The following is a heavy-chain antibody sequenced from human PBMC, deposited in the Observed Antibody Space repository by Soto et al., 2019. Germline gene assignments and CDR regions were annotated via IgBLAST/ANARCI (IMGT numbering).Heavy chain of an antibody. J-gene: IGHJ3*01. D-gene: IGHD3-22*01. Sequence: VQLVQSGAEVKKPGASVKISCKASGYTFTTNFIHWIRQAPGQGLEWVGIISPGGGNTDYAQKFKGRVTMTRDTSTSTVYMELRSLRSEDTAVFCCARAHYDSAAFDFWGQGTMVIVSS. CDR2: ISPGGGNT. CDR3: ARAHYDSAAFDF. CDR1: GYTFTTNF. V-gene: IGHV1-46*03.